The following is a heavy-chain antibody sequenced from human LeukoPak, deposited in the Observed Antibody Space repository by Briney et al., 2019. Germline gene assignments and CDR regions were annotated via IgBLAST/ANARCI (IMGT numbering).Heavy chain of an antibody. CDR1: GYTFTGYY. CDR2: INLYSGGT. CDR3: ARIRLTAAGNQPLDY. J-gene: IGHJ4*02. V-gene: IGHV1-2*02. D-gene: IGHD6-13*01. Sequence: ASVKVSCTASGYTFTGYYMHWVRQAPGQGLEWMGWINLYSGGTIYAQNFQGRVTMTTDKSISTAYMELSSLRSDDTAVYYCARIRLTAAGNQPLDYWGQGTLVTVYS.